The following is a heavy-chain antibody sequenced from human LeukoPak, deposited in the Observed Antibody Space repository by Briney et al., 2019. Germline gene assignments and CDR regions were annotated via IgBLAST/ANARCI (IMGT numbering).Heavy chain of an antibody. CDR1: GGTFSSYA. D-gene: IGHD3-10*01. CDR3: ARCYYGSGPPRYYYMDV. J-gene: IGHJ6*03. CDR2: IIPIFGTA. Sequence: GASVKVSCKASGGTFSSYAISWVRQAPGQGLEWMGGIIPIFGTANYAQKFQGRVTITADESTSTAYMELSSLRSEDTAVYYCARCYYGSGPPRYYYMDVWGKGTTVTISS. V-gene: IGHV1-69*13.